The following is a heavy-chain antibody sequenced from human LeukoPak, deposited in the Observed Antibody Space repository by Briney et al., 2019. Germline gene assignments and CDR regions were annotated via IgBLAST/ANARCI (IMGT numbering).Heavy chain of an antibody. D-gene: IGHD3-10*01. CDR1: GFTFNNYA. Sequence: PGGSLRLSCAASGFTFNNYAMGWVRQTPGKGLEWVSGITGNGRSTYYADSVKGRFTISRDNSKNTLYLQMNSLRAEDTAVYYCAKDETGQIWFGELSYWGQGTLVTVSS. CDR2: ITGNGRST. CDR3: AKDETGQIWFGELSY. V-gene: IGHV3-23*01. J-gene: IGHJ4*02.